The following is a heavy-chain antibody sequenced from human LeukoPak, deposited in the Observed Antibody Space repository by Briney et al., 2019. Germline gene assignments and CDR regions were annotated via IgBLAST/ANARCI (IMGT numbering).Heavy chain of an antibody. CDR3: STVGQGTFDV. Sequence: GGSLRLPCVASGFILNNYWMHWVRHTPGEGLVWLARIDTSGDATTYADSVRDRFTISRDNAKNTVYLQINLLRVEDTAVYYCSTVGQGTFDVWGRGTKVTVPS. J-gene: IGHJ3*01. D-gene: IGHD6-13*01. CDR2: IDTSGDAT. V-gene: IGHV3-74*01. CDR1: GFILNNYW.